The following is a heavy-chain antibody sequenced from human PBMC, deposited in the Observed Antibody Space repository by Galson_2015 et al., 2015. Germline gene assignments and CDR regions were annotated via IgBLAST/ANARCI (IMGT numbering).Heavy chain of an antibody. CDR1: GFTFSSNG. J-gene: IGHJ6*03. CDR2: IWYDGSKK. V-gene: IGHV3-33*01. Sequence: SLRLSCAASGFTFSSNGMHWVRQAPGKGLEWVGIIWYDGSKKYYADSVKGRFTISRDNSKNTLYLQMDSLRAEDTAVYYCARESTAMDPRAGYYYYMDAWGQGTLVTVSS. CDR3: ARESTAMDPRAGYYYYMDA. D-gene: IGHD5-18*01.